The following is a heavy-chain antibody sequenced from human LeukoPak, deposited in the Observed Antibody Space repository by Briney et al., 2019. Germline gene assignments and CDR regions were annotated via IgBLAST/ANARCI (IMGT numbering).Heavy chain of an antibody. Sequence: GASVKVSCKASGYTFSSYAMSWVRQAPGQGLEWMGWINTNTGNPTYAQGFTGRIVFSLDTSVSTAYLQLSSLKAEDTGFYYCARGRNWFDPWGQGTLVTVSS. CDR2: INTNTGNP. J-gene: IGHJ5*02. V-gene: IGHV7-4-1*02. CDR3: ARGRNWFDP. CDR1: GYTFSSYA.